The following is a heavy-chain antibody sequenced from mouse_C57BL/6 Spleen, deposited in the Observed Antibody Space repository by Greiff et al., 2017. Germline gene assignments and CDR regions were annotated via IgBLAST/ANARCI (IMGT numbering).Heavy chain of an antibody. CDR1: GYTFTSYW. CDR3: AREGVYGSSPMDY. CDR2: IDPSDSYT. V-gene: IGHV1-69*01. Sequence: LQQPGAELVMPGASVKLSCKASGYTFTSYWMHWVKQRPGQGLEWIGEIDPSDSYTNYNQKFKGKSTLTVDKSSSTAYMQLSSLTSEDSAVYYCAREGVYGSSPMDYWGQGTSVTVSS. D-gene: IGHD1-1*01. J-gene: IGHJ4*01.